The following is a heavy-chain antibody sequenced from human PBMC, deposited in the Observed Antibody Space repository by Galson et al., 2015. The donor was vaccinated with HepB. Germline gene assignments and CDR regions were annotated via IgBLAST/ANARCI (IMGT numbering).Heavy chain of an antibody. V-gene: IGHV3-23*01. Sequence: SLRLSCAASGFNFRRFAMAWVQQAPGRGLQCVSGISGSGLFKNSADSVTGRYAISRDNSKNTLYLQMNGLGAGDTALYFCARPRDVGSGWTRVEWFFDLWGRGTLVTVSS. CDR3: ARPRDVGSGWTRVEWFFDL. CDR1: GFNFRRFA. CDR2: ISGSGLFK. D-gene: IGHD6-19*01. J-gene: IGHJ2*01.